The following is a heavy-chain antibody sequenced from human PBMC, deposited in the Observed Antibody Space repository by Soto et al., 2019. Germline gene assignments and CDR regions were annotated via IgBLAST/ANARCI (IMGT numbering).Heavy chain of an antibody. Sequence: PSQTLSLTCAMSGDSASSNTASWNWIRQSPSRGLEWLGRTYFRSKWYNDYAVSVKSRIIINPDTSNNQFSLQLNSVTPEDTAVYFCAKGDNLGPKTGYAFDPWGQGIMVTVSS. V-gene: IGHV6-1*01. CDR2: TYFRSKWYN. D-gene: IGHD5-12*01. J-gene: IGHJ5*02. CDR3: AKGDNLGPKTGYAFDP. CDR1: GDSASSNTAS.